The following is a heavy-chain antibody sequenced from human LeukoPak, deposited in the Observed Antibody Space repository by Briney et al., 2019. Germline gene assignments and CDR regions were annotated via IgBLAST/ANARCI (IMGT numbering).Heavy chain of an antibody. CDR1: GFTFSSYG. J-gene: IGHJ3*02. Sequence: GGSLRLSCAASGFTFSSYGMHWVRQAPGKGLEWVSVISYDGSNKYYADSVKGRFTISRDNSKNTLYLQMNSLRAEDTAVYYCATSYDSSPNDAFDIWGQGTMVTVSS. CDR3: ATSYDSSPNDAFDI. D-gene: IGHD3-22*01. V-gene: IGHV3-30*03. CDR2: ISYDGSNK.